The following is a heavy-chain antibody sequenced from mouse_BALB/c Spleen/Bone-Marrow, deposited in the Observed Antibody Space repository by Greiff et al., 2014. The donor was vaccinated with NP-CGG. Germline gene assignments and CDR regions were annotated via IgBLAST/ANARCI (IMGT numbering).Heavy chain of an antibody. CDR3: ARQGGTEYYAMDY. CDR2: ISNGGGST. J-gene: IGHJ4*01. CDR1: GFTFSDYY. V-gene: IGHV5-12*01. Sequence: EVMLVESGGGLVQPGGSLKLSCAASGFTFSDYYMYWVRQTPEKRLEWVAYISNGGGSTYYPDTVKGRFTISRDNAKNTLYLQMNRLKSEDTAMYYCARQGGTEYYAMDYWGQGTSVTVSS. D-gene: IGHD3-3*01.